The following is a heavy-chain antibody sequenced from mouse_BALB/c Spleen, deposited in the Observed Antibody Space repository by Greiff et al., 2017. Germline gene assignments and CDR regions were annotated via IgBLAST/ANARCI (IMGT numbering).Heavy chain of an antibody. Sequence: QVQLKQSGPGLVQPSQSLSITCTVSGFSLTSYGVHWVRQSPGKGLEWLGVIWSGGSTDYNAAFISRLSISKDNSKSQVFFKMNSLQADDTAIYYCARNQANYYGNYEFAYWGQGTLVTVSA. J-gene: IGHJ3*01. CDR2: IWSGGST. V-gene: IGHV2-4-1*01. CDR3: ARNQANYYGNYEFAY. D-gene: IGHD2-1*01. CDR1: GFSLTSYG.